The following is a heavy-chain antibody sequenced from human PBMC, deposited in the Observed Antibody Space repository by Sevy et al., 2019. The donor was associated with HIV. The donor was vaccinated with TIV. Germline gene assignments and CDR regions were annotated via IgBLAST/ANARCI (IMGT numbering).Heavy chain of an antibody. CDR3: ARDEGSYDPLDY. D-gene: IGHD3-16*01. CDR2: ISYSAEYI. CDR1: GFTFTSYT. V-gene: IGHV3-21*01. J-gene: IGHJ4*02. Sequence: GGSLRLSCATSGFTFTSYTMNWVRQAPGKGLEWVSSISYSAEYIYYADSVKGRFTISRDNAKNSLFLQMNSLRVEDTAVYYCARDEGSYDPLDYWGQGTLVTVSS.